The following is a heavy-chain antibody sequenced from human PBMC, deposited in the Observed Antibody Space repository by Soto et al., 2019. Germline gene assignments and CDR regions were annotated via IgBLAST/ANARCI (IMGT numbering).Heavy chain of an antibody. J-gene: IGHJ6*02. V-gene: IGHV1-18*04. CDR2: ISAYNGNT. Sequence: ALVKVSCKASGYTFTSYAISWVRQAPGQGLEWMGWISAYNGNTNYAQKLQGRVTMTTDTSTSTAYMELRSLRSDDTAVYYCARDNIVVVVAALIDYYYGMDVWGQGTTVTVSS. D-gene: IGHD2-15*01. CDR3: ARDNIVVVVAALIDYYYGMDV. CDR1: GYTFTSYA.